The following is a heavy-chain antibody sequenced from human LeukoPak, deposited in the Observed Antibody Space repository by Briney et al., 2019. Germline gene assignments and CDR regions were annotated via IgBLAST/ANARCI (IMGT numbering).Heavy chain of an antibody. V-gene: IGHV3-30*18. CDR3: SKDKGCGGDCYWYYFDY. D-gene: IGHD2-21*02. CDR2: ISYDGSNK. J-gene: IGHJ4*02. CDR1: GLTFNSYV. Sequence: GGSLRLSCAAYGLTFNSYVMHGVRRAPGKGLEWVAVISYDGSNKYYADSVKGRFTVSRDNSKNTLYLQMNSLRAEDTAVYYCSKDKGCGGDCYWYYFDYWGQGTLVTVSS.